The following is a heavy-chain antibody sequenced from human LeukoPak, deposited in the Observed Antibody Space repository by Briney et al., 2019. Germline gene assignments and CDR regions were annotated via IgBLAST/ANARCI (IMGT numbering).Heavy chain of an antibody. CDR3: ARDRDEYSSSFYFDY. Sequence: GASVKVSCKASGGTFSSYAISWVRQAPGQGLEWMGGIIPIFGTANHAQKFQGRVTITADESTSTAYMELSSLRSEDTAVYYCARDRDEYSSSFYFDYWGQGTLVTVSS. CDR2: IIPIFGTA. D-gene: IGHD6-6*01. CDR1: GGTFSSYA. J-gene: IGHJ4*02. V-gene: IGHV1-69*13.